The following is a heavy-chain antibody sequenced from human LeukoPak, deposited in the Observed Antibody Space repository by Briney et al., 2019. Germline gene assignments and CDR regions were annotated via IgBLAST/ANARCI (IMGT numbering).Heavy chain of an antibody. D-gene: IGHD1-26*01. J-gene: IGHJ4*02. CDR3: AVRGSYFLSGHYFDY. V-gene: IGHV1-69*01. CDR2: IIPIFGTA. Sequence: EASVKASCKASGGTFSSYAISWVRQAPGQGLEWMGGIIPIFGTANYAQKFQGRVTITADESTSTAYMELSSLRSEDTAVYYCAVRGSYFLSGHYFDYWGQGTLVTVSS. CDR1: GGTFSSYA.